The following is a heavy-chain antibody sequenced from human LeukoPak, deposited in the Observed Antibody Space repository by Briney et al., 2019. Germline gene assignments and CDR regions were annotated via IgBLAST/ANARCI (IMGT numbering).Heavy chain of an antibody. CDR2: ISSSSSYI. V-gene: IGHV3-21*01. J-gene: IGHJ4*02. Sequence: GGSLRLSCAASGFTFSSYSMNWVRQAPGKGLEWVSSISSSSSYIYYADSVKGRFTISRDNAKNSLYLQMNSLRAEDTAVYYCAKEIWPTVTTPGHTHFDYWGQGTLVTVSS. CDR3: AKEIWPTVTTPGHTHFDY. CDR1: GFTFSSYS. D-gene: IGHD4-17*01.